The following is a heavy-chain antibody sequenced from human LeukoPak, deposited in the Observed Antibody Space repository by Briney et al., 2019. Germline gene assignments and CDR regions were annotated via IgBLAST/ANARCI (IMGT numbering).Heavy chain of an antibody. CDR1: GGSISSYY. V-gene: IGHV4-59*01. CDR2: IYYTGST. J-gene: IGHJ6*02. Sequence: ETLSLTCTVSGGSISSYYWSWIGQPPGKGLEWIGYIYYTGSTNYNPSLKSRVTISLDTSKSQFSLRLSSVTAADTAVYYCARGSSWYGNYYYYYGMDVWGQGTTVTVSS. CDR3: ARGSSWYGNYYYYYGMDV. D-gene: IGHD6-13*01.